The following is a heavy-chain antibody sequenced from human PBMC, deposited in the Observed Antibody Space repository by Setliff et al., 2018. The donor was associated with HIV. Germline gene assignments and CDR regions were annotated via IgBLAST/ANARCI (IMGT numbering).Heavy chain of an antibody. CDR1: GYSISSGYY. V-gene: IGHV4-38-2*01. D-gene: IGHD3-16*01. J-gene: IGHJ4*02. CDR3: ARRPPYWGFDF. CDR2: IYHNGNT. Sequence: SETLSLTCDVSGYSISSGYYWGWIRQPPGKGLEWIANIYHNGNTHYNPSVKSRVTVSVDTPKNQFSLKLRSVTAADTAVYYCARRPPYWGFDFWGQGTLVTVSS.